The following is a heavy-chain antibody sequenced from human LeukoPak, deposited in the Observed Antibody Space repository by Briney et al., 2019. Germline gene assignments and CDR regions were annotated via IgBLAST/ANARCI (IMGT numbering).Heavy chain of an antibody. CDR2: IKQDGSEK. J-gene: IGHJ6*02. Sequence: GGSLRLSCAASGFTFSSYWMSWVRQAPGKGLEWEANIKQDGSEKYYVDSVKGRFTISRDNAKNSLYLQMNSLRAEDTAVYYCARDHYSSGWTPYYYYGMVVWGQGTTVTVSS. D-gene: IGHD6-19*01. CDR1: GFTFSSYW. CDR3: ARDHYSSGWTPYYYYGMVV. V-gene: IGHV3-7*01.